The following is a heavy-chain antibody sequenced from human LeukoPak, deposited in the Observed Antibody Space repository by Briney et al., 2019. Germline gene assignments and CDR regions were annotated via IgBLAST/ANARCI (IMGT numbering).Heavy chain of an antibody. D-gene: IGHD3-22*01. CDR1: GGSISSSSYY. Sequence: PSETLSLTCTVSGGSISSSSYYWGWIRQPPGKGLEWIGSIYYSGSTYYNPSLKSRVTISVDTSKNQFSLKLSSVTAADTAVYYCARINYYDSSGYYTEPAFDIWGQGTMVTVSS. J-gene: IGHJ3*02. CDR3: ARINYYDSSGYYTEPAFDI. CDR2: IYYSGST. V-gene: IGHV4-39*07.